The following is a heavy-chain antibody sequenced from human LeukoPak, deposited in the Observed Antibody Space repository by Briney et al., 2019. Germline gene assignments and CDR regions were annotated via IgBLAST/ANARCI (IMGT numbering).Heavy chain of an antibody. J-gene: IGHJ4*02. CDR3: AREDSSGWSHFDY. CDR2: INPNSGVT. CDR1: GYTFTGYY. Sequence: ASVKVSCKASGYTFTGYYMHWVRQAPGQGLEWMGWINPNSGVTNYAQKFQGRVTMTRDTSISTAYMELRRLRSDDTALYYCAREDSSGWSHFDYWGQGTLVTVSS. V-gene: IGHV1-2*02. D-gene: IGHD6-19*01.